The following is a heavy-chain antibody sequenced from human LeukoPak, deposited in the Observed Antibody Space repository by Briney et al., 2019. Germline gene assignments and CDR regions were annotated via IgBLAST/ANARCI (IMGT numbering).Heavy chain of an antibody. CDR3: ARESDNGKDFDC. CDR2: INPSNDNT. Sequence: ASVKVSCKASGYTFTYHYIHLVRQAPGQGLEWMGIINPSNDNTNYAQRFQGRVTMTRDTSTSTVYMELSSLGSEDTAVYYCARESDNGKDFDCWGQGTLVTVSS. CDR1: GYTFTYHY. D-gene: IGHD2-8*01. J-gene: IGHJ4*02. V-gene: IGHV1-46*01.